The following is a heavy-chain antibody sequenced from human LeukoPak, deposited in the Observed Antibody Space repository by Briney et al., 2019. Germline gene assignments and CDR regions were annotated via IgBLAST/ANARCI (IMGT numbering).Heavy chain of an antibody. CDR3: ARWILAAAGPDSPDEFDY. CDR2: ISSSSSTI. D-gene: IGHD6-13*01. CDR1: GFTFSSYS. Sequence: PGGSLRLSCAASGFTFSSYSMNWVRQAPGKGLEWVSYISSSSSTIYYADSVKGRFTISRDNAKNSLYLQMNSLRAEDTAVYYCARWILAAAGPDSPDEFDYWGQGTLVTVSS. V-gene: IGHV3-48*04. J-gene: IGHJ4*02.